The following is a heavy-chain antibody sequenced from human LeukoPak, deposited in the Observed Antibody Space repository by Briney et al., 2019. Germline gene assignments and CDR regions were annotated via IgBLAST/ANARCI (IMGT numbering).Heavy chain of an antibody. V-gene: IGHV4-39*07. J-gene: IGHJ3*02. D-gene: IGHD3-10*01. CDR1: GGSISSSSYY. CDR3: AREDRRITMVRGVIPMYAFDI. CDR2: IYYSGST. Sequence: SETLSLTCTVSGGSISSSSYYWGWIRQPPGKGLEWIGSIYYSGSTYYNPSLKSRVTISVDTSKNQFSLKLSSVTAADTAVYYCAREDRRITMVRGVIPMYAFDIWGQGTMVTVSS.